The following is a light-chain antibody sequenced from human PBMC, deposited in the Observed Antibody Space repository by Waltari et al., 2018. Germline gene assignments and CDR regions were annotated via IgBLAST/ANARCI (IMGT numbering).Light chain of an antibody. CDR3: MQGTHWPYT. CDR2: KVS. CDR1: QSLVHSDGNTY. Sequence: DVGMTQSPLSLPVTLGPPASISCRSSQSLVHSDGNTYLYWFPQRSGQSPRRLIYKVSKRDGGVPDRFSGSGSGTDFTLKISRVEAEDVGVYYCMQGTHWPYTFGQGTKLETK. J-gene: IGKJ2*01. V-gene: IGKV2-30*02.